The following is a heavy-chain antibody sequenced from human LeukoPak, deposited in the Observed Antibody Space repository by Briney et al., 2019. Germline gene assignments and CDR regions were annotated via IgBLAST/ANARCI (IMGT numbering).Heavy chain of an antibody. Sequence: GSLRLSCAASGFTFSSYAMHWVRQAPGKGLEWVAVISYDGSNKYYADSVKGRFTISRDNSKNTLYLQMNSLRAEDTAVYYCARAVFPIAAAGTDYWGQGTLVTVSS. J-gene: IGHJ4*02. CDR3: ARAVFPIAAAGTDY. D-gene: IGHD6-13*01. V-gene: IGHV3-30*04. CDR1: GFTFSSYA. CDR2: ISYDGSNK.